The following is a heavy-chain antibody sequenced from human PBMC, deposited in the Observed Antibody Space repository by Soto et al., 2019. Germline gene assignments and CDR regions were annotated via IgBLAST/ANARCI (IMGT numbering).Heavy chain of an antibody. J-gene: IGHJ4*02. V-gene: IGHV3-23*01. CDR3: ARGSTDSYPGSRIFDF. D-gene: IGHD3-10*01. Sequence: RRLSCVASGLTFGSRAMSWVRQAPGEGLQWVSTITDTGGDAKYADSVRGRFVISRDNSKKTLYLQMTSLTAEDSAMYYCARGSTDSYPGSRIFDFWGRGTLVTVSS. CDR2: ITDTGGDA. CDR1: GLTFGSRA.